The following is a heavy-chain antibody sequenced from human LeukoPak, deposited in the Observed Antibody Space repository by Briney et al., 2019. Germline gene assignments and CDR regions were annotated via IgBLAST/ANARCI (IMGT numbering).Heavy chain of an antibody. CDR3: ASGLVSYSYGHAAFDI. Sequence: GSSVKVSCKASGGTLSSYAISWVRQAPGQGLEWMGRIIPILGIANYAQKFQGRVTITADKSTSTAYMELSSLRSEDTAVYYCASGLVSYSYGHAAFDIWGQGTMVTVSS. J-gene: IGHJ3*02. CDR2: IIPILGIA. D-gene: IGHD5-18*01. CDR1: GGTLSSYA. V-gene: IGHV1-69*04.